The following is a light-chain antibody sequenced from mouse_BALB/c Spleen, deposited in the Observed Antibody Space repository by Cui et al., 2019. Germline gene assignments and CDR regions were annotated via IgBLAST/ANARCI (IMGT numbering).Light chain of an antibody. Sequence: DIVMTQSQKFMSTSVGDRVSVTCKANQNVGTNVAWYQQKPGQSPKALIYSASYRYSGVPDRFTGSGSGTDFTLTISNVQSEDLAEYFCQQYNSYPYTFGGGTKLEIK. J-gene: IGKJ2*01. CDR2: SAS. CDR1: QNVGTN. V-gene: IGKV6-15*01. CDR3: QQYNSYPYT.